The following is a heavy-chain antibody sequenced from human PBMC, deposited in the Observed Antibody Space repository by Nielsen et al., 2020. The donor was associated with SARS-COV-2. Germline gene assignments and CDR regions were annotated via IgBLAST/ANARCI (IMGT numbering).Heavy chain of an antibody. Sequence: GESLKISCAASGFTFSSYGMHWVRQAPGKGLEWVAVIWYDGSNKYYADSEKGRFTISRDNSKNTLYLQMNSLRAEDTAVYYCAREDLSDGARGAFDIWGQGTMVTVSS. V-gene: IGHV3-33*01. J-gene: IGHJ3*02. CDR2: IWYDGSNK. CDR3: AREDLSDGARGAFDI. CDR1: GFTFSSYG. D-gene: IGHD3-16*02.